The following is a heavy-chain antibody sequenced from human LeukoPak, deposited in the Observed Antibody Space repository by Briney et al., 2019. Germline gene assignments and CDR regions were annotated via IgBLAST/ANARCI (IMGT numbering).Heavy chain of an antibody. J-gene: IGHJ1*01. CDR1: GVSFSGYY. D-gene: IGHD3-10*01. V-gene: IGHV4-34*01. CDR3: ARTYYYGSGSYRPPRGYFQH. CDR2: INHSGST. Sequence: SETLSLTCAVYGVSFSGYYWSWIRQPPGKGLEWVGEINHSGSTNYNPSLKSRVTISVDTSKNQFSLKLISVTAADTAVYYCARTYYYGSGSYRPPRGYFQHWGQGTLVTVSS.